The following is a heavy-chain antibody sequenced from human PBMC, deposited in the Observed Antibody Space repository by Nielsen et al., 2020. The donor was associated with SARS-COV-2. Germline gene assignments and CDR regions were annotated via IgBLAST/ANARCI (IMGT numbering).Heavy chain of an antibody. Sequence: SETLSLTCTVSGGSISSYYWSWIRQPPGKGLEWIGYIYYSGSTNYNPSLKSRVTISVDTSKNQFSLKLSSVTAADTAVYYCARKLRYFDGFNYYYYMDVWGKGTTVTVSS. D-gene: IGHD3-9*01. CDR3: ARKLRYFDGFNYYYYMDV. CDR2: IYYSGST. V-gene: IGHV4-59*01. CDR1: GGSISSYY. J-gene: IGHJ6*03.